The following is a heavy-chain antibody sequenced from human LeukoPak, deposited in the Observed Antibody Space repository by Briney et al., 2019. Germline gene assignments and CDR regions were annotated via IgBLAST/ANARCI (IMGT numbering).Heavy chain of an antibody. Sequence: SETLSLTCAVYGGSFSSHYWSWIRQPPGKGLEWIGYIYYSGSTNYNPSLKSRVTISVDTSKNQFSLKLSSVTAADTAVYYCARGGWGAAGGYFDYWGQGTLVTVSS. V-gene: IGHV4-59*11. CDR2: IYYSGST. CDR1: GGSFSSHY. CDR3: ARGGWGAAGGYFDY. D-gene: IGHD6-25*01. J-gene: IGHJ4*02.